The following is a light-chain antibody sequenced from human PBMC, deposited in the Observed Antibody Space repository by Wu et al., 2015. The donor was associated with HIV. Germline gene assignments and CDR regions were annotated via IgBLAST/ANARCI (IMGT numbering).Light chain of an antibody. CDR3: QQRNNWPLT. CDR2: SAS. CDR1: QSVSSTY. V-gene: IGKV3D-20*02. J-gene: IGKJ5*01. Sequence: EIVLTQSPGTLSLSPGERATLSCRASQSVSSTYLAWYQQKPGQAPRLLIYSASSRATGVPDRFSGSGSGTAFTLTISSLEPEDFAVYYCQQRNNWPLTFGQGTRLEIK.